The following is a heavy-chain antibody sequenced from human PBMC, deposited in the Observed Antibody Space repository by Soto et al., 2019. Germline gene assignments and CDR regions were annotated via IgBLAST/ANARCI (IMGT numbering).Heavy chain of an antibody. CDR2: IIPIFGTA. Sequence: SVKVSCKASGGTFSSYAISWVRQAPGQGLEWMGGIIPIFGTANYAQKFQGRVTITADKSTSTAYMELSSLRSEDAAVYYCARELVVAYFDYWGQGTLVTVSS. CDR1: GGTFSSYA. CDR3: ARELVVAYFDY. V-gene: IGHV1-69*06. J-gene: IGHJ4*02. D-gene: IGHD2-15*01.